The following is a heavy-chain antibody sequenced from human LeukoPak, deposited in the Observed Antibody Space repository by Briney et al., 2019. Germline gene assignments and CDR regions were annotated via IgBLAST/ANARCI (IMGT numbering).Heavy chain of an antibody. CDR1: GGSISSYY. Sequence: SETLSLTCTVSGGSISSYYWSWIRQSAGKGLEWIGRIYTSGSTNYNPSLKSRVTISVDTSKNQFSLKLSSVTAADTAVYYCARAWDDYVWGSYRSCWFDPWGQGTLVTVSS. J-gene: IGHJ5*02. V-gene: IGHV4-4*07. CDR3: ARAWDDYVWGSYRSCWFDP. D-gene: IGHD3-16*02. CDR2: IYTSGST.